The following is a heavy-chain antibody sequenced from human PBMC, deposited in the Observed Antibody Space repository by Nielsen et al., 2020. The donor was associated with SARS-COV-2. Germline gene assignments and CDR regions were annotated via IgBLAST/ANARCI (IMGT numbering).Heavy chain of an antibody. CDR1: GFTFSSYW. Sequence: GESLKISCAASGFTFSSYWMSWVRQAPGKGLEWVANIKQDGSEKYYVDSVKGRFTISRDNAKNSPYLQMNSLRAEDTAVYYCARLETSSGWDWDYWGQGTLVTVSS. D-gene: IGHD6-19*01. J-gene: IGHJ4*02. CDR2: IKQDGSEK. V-gene: IGHV3-7*03. CDR3: ARLETSSGWDWDY.